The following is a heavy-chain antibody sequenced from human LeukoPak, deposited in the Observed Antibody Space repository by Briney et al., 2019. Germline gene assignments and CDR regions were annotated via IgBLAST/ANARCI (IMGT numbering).Heavy chain of an antibody. CDR2: IKQDGSEK. Sequence: GGSLRLSCAASGFTFSSYWMSWVRQAPGKGLEWVANIKQDGSEKYYVDSVKGRFTISRDNAKNSLYLQMNSLRAEDTAVYYCARGDTAYVNWFDPWGQGTLVTVSS. V-gene: IGHV3-7*01. CDR1: GFTFSSYW. J-gene: IGHJ5*02. D-gene: IGHD5-18*01. CDR3: ARGDTAYVNWFDP.